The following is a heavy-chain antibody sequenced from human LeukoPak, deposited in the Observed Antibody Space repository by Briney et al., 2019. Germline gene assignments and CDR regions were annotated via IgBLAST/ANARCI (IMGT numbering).Heavy chain of an antibody. V-gene: IGHV4-59*08. Sequence: ETLSLTCTVSGGSISSYYWSWIRQPPGKGLEWIGYIYYSGSTNYNPSLKSRVTISVDTSKNQFSLKLSSVTAADTAVYYCARQAFRAPYCSSTSCYLFDYWGQGTLVTVSS. CDR2: IYYSGST. D-gene: IGHD2-2*01. J-gene: IGHJ4*02. CDR1: GGSISSYY. CDR3: ARQAFRAPYCSSTSCYLFDY.